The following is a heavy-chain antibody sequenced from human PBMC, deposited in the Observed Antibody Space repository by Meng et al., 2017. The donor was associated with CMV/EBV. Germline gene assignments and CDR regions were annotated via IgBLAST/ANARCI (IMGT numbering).Heavy chain of an antibody. CDR2: IYPGDSDT. CDR1: GYSFTSYW. CDR3: ATAPIEMATNGGFFDY. Sequence: KVSCKGSGYSFTSYWIGWVLQMPGKGLEWMGIIYPGDSDTRYSPSFQGQVTISADKSISTAYLQWSSLKASDTAMYYCATAPIEMATNGGFFDYWGQGTLVTVS. D-gene: IGHD5-24*01. J-gene: IGHJ4*02. V-gene: IGHV5-51*01.